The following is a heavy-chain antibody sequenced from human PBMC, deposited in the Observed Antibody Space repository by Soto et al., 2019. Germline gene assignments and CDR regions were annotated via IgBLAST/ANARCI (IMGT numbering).Heavy chain of an antibody. J-gene: IGHJ3*02. D-gene: IGHD5-12*01. V-gene: IGHV4-39*01. CDR1: GGSISSSSYY. Sequence: QLQLQESGPGLVKPSETLSLTCTVSGGSISSSSYYWGWIRQPPGKGLEWIGSIYYSGSTYYNPSLKSRVTISVDTSKNQFSLKLSSVTAADTAVYYCARGVGRGYSGFFDPNAFDIWGQGTMVTVSS. CDR2: IYYSGST. CDR3: ARGVGRGYSGFFDPNAFDI.